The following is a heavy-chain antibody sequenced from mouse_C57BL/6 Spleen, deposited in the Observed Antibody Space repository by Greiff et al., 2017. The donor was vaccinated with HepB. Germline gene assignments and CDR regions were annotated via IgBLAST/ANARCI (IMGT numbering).Heavy chain of an antibody. Sequence: VQLKESGAELAKPGASVKLSCKASGYTFTSYWMHWVKQRPGQGLEWIGYINPSSGYTKYNQRFKDKATLTADKSSSTAYMQLSSLTYEDSAVYYCARMGYDYDAWFAYWGQGTLVTVSA. D-gene: IGHD2-4*01. CDR3: ARMGYDYDAWFAY. CDR2: INPSSGYT. V-gene: IGHV1-7*01. J-gene: IGHJ3*01. CDR1: GYTFTSYW.